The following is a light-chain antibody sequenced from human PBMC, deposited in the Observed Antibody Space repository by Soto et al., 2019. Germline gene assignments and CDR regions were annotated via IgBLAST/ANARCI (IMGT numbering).Light chain of an antibody. CDR3: QQYNNWPRP. CDR1: QSVRSN. J-gene: IGKJ1*01. V-gene: IGKV3-15*01. Sequence: DIILEMSAATVSVSPGERVTLSCRASQSVRSNLAWYQQKLGQAPRLLIYGASTRATGISARFSGSGSGTEFTLTITSLQSEDFAIYYCQQYNNWPRPFGQGGKAAIK. CDR2: GAS.